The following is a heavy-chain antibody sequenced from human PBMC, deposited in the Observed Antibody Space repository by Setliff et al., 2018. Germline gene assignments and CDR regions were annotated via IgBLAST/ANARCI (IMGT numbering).Heavy chain of an antibody. D-gene: IGHD3-10*01. CDR2: ITSSGTTT. Sequence: GGSLRLSCAASGFTFSDYYMSWIRQAPGKGLEWVSYITSSGTTTFYTDSVKGRFAISRDNARNSLYLQMNSLRGEDTAVYYCAKELWPDTRYYYMDLWGKGTTVTVSS. J-gene: IGHJ6*03. CDR3: AKELWPDTRYYYMDL. V-gene: IGHV3-11*01. CDR1: GFTFSDYY.